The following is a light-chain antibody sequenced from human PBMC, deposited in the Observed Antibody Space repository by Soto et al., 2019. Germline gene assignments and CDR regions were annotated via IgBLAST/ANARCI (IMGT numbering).Light chain of an antibody. V-gene: IGKV3-15*01. CDR1: QSVSSN. Sequence: EIVMTQSPATLSVSPGERATLSCRASQSVSSNLAWYQQKPGQAPRLLIYGASTRATGIPARFSGSGSGTEFTLTISSLQSEDFAGYYCQQYHNWTPITFGQGTRREIK. CDR3: QQYHNWTPIT. J-gene: IGKJ5*01. CDR2: GAS.